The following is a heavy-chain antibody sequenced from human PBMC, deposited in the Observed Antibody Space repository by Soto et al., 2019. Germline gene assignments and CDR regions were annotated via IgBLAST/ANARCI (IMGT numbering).Heavy chain of an antibody. CDR2: IIPIFGTA. CDR1: GGTFSSYA. D-gene: IGHD3-22*01. J-gene: IGHJ4*02. CDR3: ARVRDYYDSSGYSFDY. V-gene: IGHV1-69*13. Sequence: AVKVSCKASGGTFSSYAISWVRQAPGQGLEWMGGIIPIFGTANYAQKFQGRVTITADESTSTAYMELSSLRSEDTAVYYCARVRDYYDSSGYSFDYWGQGTLVTVSS.